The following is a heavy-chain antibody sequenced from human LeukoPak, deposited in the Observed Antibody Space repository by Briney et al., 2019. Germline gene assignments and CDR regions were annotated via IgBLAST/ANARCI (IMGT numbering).Heavy chain of an antibody. V-gene: IGHV1-8*01. J-gene: IGHJ3*02. CDR2: MNPNSGNT. Sequence: GASVKVSCKASGYTFTSYDINWVRQAPGQGLEWMGWMNPNSGNTGYAQKFQGRVTMTRNTSISTAYMELSSLRSEDTAVYYCARKPVKSGRSAFDIWGQGTMVSVSS. D-gene: IGHD3-3*01. CDR3: ARKPVKSGRSAFDI. CDR1: GYTFTSYD.